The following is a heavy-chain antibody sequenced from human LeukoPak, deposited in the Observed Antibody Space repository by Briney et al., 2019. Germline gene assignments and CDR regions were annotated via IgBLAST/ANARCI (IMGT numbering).Heavy chain of an antibody. J-gene: IGHJ6*03. CDR1: GYTFTSYG. V-gene: IGHV1-18*04. CDR3: ARGAPYSSSFYYYYYYYMDV. D-gene: IGHD6-6*01. Sequence: ASVKVSCKASGYTFTSYGLTWVRQAPGQGLEWMGWISAYNGNTNYAQKLQGRVTMTTDTSTSTAYMELRSLRSDDTAVYYCARGAPYSSSFYYYYYYYMDVWGKGTTVTVSS. CDR2: ISAYNGNT.